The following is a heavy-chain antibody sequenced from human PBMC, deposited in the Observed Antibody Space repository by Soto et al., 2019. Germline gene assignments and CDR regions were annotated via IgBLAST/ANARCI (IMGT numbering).Heavy chain of an antibody. D-gene: IGHD2-15*01. V-gene: IGHV3-48*03. CDR2: ISSSGSTI. CDR3: ARRTNCSGGSCYSIYYYYGMDV. J-gene: IGHJ6*02. CDR1: GFTFSSYA. Sequence: GGSLRLSCAASGFTFSSYAMSWVRQAPGKGLEWVSAISSSGSTIYYADSVKGRFTISRDNAKNSLYLQMNSLRAEDTAVYYCARRTNCSGGSCYSIYYYYGMDVWGQGTTVTVSS.